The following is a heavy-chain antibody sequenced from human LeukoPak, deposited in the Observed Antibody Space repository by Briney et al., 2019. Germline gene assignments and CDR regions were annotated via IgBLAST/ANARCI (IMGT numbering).Heavy chain of an antibody. V-gene: IGHV3-30*18. D-gene: IGHD3-16*01. CDR2: ISHDGNNK. J-gene: IGHJ4*02. CDR1: GFPFSDYG. Sequence: GGSLRLSCAVSGFPFSDYGMYWVRQAPGNGLEWLAVISHDGNNKYYAESVKGRIAISRDNSMNTLYLQMNSLRAEDTAVYYCAKVRWGSDNALDSWGQGTLVTGSS. CDR3: AKVRWGSDNALDS.